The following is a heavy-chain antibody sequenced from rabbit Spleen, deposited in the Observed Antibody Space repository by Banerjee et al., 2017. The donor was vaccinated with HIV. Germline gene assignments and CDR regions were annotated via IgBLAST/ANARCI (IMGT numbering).Heavy chain of an antibody. CDR2: SYADSVGST. Sequence: QSLEESGGDLVKPGASLTLTCTASGVSFSSRYYMCWVRQAPGKGLECIACSYADSVGSTYYASWAKGRFTISKTSSTTVTLEMTSLTAADTATYFCARDLPGVVGWNFNLWGPGTLVTVS. D-gene: IGHD3-1*01. J-gene: IGHJ4*01. V-gene: IGHV1S40*01. CDR3: ARDLPGVVGWNFNL. CDR1: GVSFSSRYY.